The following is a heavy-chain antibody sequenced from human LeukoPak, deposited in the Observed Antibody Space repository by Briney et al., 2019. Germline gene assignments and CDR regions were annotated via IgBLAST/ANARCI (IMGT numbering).Heavy chain of an antibody. V-gene: IGHV3-74*01. CDR1: GFTFSKYW. D-gene: IGHD1-1*01. J-gene: IGHJ4*02. CDR2: IHTDGIST. Sequence: PEGSLRLSCAASGFTFSKYWMHWVRQAPGKGLVWVSRIHTDGISTTYADSVKGRFTISRDNAKNTLYLQMNSLRAEDTALYYCASGELDSLYYFDYWGQGTLVTVSS. CDR3: ASGELDSLYYFDY.